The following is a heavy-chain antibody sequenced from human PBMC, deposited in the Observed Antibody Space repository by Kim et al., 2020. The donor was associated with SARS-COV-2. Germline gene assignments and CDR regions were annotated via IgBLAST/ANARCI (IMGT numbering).Heavy chain of an antibody. CDR1: GGTFSSYA. V-gene: IGHV1-69*13. J-gene: IGHJ6*02. Sequence: SVKVSCKASGGTFSSYAISWVRQAPGQGLEWMGGIIPIFGTANYAQKFQGRVTITADESTSTAYMELSSLRSEDTAVYYCARDKTSGGNYYYGMDVWGQGTTVTVSS. CDR3: ARDKTSGGNYYYGMDV. D-gene: IGHD6-19*01. CDR2: IIPIFGTA.